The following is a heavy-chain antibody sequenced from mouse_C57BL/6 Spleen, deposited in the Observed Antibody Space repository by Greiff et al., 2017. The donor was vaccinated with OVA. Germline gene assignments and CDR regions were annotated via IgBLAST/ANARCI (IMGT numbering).Heavy chain of an antibody. CDR1: GYTFTDYN. CDR2: INPNNGGT. V-gene: IGHV1-18*01. CDR3: ARRYYYGSIPYWYFDV. Sequence: VQLQQSGPELVKPGASVKIPCKASGYTFTDYNMDWVKQSHGKSLEWIGDINPNNGGTIYNQRFKGKATLTVDKSSSTAYMELRSLTSEDTAVYYCARRYYYGSIPYWYFDVWGTGTTVTVSS. D-gene: IGHD1-1*01. J-gene: IGHJ1*03.